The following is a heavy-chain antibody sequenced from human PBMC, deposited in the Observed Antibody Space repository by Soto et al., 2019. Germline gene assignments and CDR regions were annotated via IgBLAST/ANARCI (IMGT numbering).Heavy chain of an antibody. CDR3: AKWRSYYYDSSGYYYDY. CDR2: ISGSGGST. J-gene: IGHJ4*02. CDR1: GFTFSSYA. V-gene: IGHV3-23*01. D-gene: IGHD3-22*01. Sequence: GGSLRLSCAASGFTFSSYAMSWVRQAPGKGLEWVSAISGSGGSTYYADSVKGRFTISRDNSKNTPYLQMNSLRAEDTAVYYCAKWRSYYYDSSGYYYDYWGQGTLVTVSS.